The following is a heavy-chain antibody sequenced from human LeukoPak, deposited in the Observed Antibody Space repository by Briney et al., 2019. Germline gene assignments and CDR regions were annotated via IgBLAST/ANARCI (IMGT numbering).Heavy chain of an antibody. J-gene: IGHJ6*02. D-gene: IGHD3-16*01. CDR2: MNHNGNVN. Sequence: PGGSLRLSCAASGFTFSSYWMNWARQAPGKGLEWVASMNHNGNVNYYVDSVKGRFTISRDNAKNSLYLQMSNLRAEDTAVYFCAKGGGLDVWGQGATVTVSS. CDR3: AKGGGLDV. CDR1: GFTFSSYW. V-gene: IGHV3-7*03.